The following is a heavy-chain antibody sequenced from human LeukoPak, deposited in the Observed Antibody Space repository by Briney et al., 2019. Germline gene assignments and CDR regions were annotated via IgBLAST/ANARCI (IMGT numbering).Heavy chain of an antibody. CDR3: ARKDGGIIAAAGPAISYYFDY. D-gene: IGHD6-13*01. J-gene: IGHJ4*02. CDR2: ISGSGGST. V-gene: IGHV3-23*01. CDR1: GFTFSSYA. Sequence: GGSLRLSCAASGFTFSSYAMSWVRQAPGKGLEWVSAISGSGGSTYYADSVKGRFTISRDNSKNTLYLQMNSLRAEDTAVYYCARKDGGIIAAAGPAISYYFDYWGQGTLVTVSS.